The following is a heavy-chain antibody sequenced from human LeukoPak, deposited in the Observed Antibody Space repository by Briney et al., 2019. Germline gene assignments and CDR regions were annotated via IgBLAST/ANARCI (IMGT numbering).Heavy chain of an antibody. V-gene: IGHV3-30-3*01. Sequence: GGSLRLSCEASGFTFSAYAMTWVRQAPGKGLEWVAFISYDGSEKVFADSVKGRLTISRDNSKSTLYLEMNSLTLEDTAVYYCARGAFASGTYFFDYWGQGTLVTVSS. J-gene: IGHJ4*02. CDR2: ISYDGSEK. D-gene: IGHD3-10*01. CDR3: ARGAFASGTYFFDY. CDR1: GFTFSAYA.